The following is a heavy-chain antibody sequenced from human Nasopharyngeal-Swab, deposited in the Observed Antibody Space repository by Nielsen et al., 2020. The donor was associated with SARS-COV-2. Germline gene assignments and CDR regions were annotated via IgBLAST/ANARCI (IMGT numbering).Heavy chain of an antibody. CDR2: ISAYNGNT. Sequence: ASVKVSCKASGYTFTSYGISWVRQAPGQGLEWMGWISAYNGNTNYAQKLQGRVTMTTDTSTSTAYMELRSLRSDDTAVYYCASADIVVVPAASSLHYYYYGMDVWGQGTTVTVSS. D-gene: IGHD2-2*01. CDR1: GYTFTSYG. CDR3: ASADIVVVPAASSLHYYYYGMDV. V-gene: IGHV1-18*01. J-gene: IGHJ6*02.